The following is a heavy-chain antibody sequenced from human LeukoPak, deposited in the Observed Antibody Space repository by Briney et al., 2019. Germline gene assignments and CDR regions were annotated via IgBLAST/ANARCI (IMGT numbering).Heavy chain of an antibody. CDR1: GYSISSGYY. Sequence: PSETLSLTCTVSGYSISSGYYWGWIRQPPGKGLEWIGSIYHSGSTYYNPSLKSRVTISVDTSKNQFSLKLSSMTAADTAVYYCARDGRYYYDRGWFDPWGQGTLVTVSS. J-gene: IGHJ5*02. D-gene: IGHD3-22*01. V-gene: IGHV4-38-2*02. CDR3: ARDGRYYYDRGWFDP. CDR2: IYHSGST.